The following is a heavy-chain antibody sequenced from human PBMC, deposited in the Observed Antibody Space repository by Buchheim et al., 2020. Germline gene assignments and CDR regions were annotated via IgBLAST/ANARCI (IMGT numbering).Heavy chain of an antibody. CDR1: GGSFSGYY. D-gene: IGHD6-19*01. J-gene: IGHJ3*02. CDR2: INHSGSA. V-gene: IGHV4-34*01. Sequence: QVQLQQWGAGLLKPSETLSLTCAVYGGSFSGYYWSWIRQPPGKGLEWIGEINHSGSANYNPSLKSRVTISVDTSKNQFSLKLSSVTAADTAVYYCARGSVAGSSIAFDIWGQGT. CDR3: ARGSVAGSSIAFDI.